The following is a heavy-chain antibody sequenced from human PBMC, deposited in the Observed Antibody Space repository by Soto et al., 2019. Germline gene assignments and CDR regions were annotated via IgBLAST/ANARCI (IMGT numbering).Heavy chain of an antibody. Sequence: VQLVQSGAEVKESGASVKVSCNASGYTFINYCVAWVRRVPGQGPEWMGWISGSNGDTKYAQNLQNRVSLTTDTSTNTAYMELMRLRPDDTAIYFCVRGGLAVSGTYEYWGQGTLVTVSS. D-gene: IGHD6-19*01. CDR1: GYTFINYC. J-gene: IGHJ4*02. V-gene: IGHV1-18*01. CDR2: ISGSNGDT. CDR3: VRGGLAVSGTYEY.